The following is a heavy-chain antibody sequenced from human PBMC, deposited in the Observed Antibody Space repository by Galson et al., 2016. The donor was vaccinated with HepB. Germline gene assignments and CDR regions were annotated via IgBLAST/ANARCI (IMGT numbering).Heavy chain of an antibody. CDR1: GVTFARYS. J-gene: IGHJ5*02. CDR3: AIYIHPKFDP. CDR2: MGGPGDGP. Sequence: SLRLSCAASGVTFARYSMTWVRQALGEGLEWVSAMGGPGDGPYYADSVQGRFILSRDESYNTVYLQMNSLRAEDTAIYYCAIYIHPKFDPWGQGTLVTVSS. D-gene: IGHD2-2*02. V-gene: IGHV3-23*01.